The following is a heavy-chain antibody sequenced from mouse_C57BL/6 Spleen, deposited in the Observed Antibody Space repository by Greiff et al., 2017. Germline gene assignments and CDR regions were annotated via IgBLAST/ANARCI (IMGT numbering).Heavy chain of an antibody. J-gene: IGHJ2*01. CDR2: INPNNGGT. CDR1: GYTFTDYY. D-gene: IGHD1-1*01. Sequence: EVQLQQSGPELVKPGASVKISCKASGYTFTDYYMNWVKQSHGKSLEWIGDINPNNGGTSYNQKFKGKATLTVDKSSSTAYMELRSVTSEDSAVYYCARITTVEDFDYWGQGTTLTVSS. V-gene: IGHV1-26*01. CDR3: ARITTVEDFDY.